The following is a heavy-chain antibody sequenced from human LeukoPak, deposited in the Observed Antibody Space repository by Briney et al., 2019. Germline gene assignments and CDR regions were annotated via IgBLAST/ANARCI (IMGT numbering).Heavy chain of an antibody. CDR2: IYPGDSDT. Sequence: GESLKISGKGSGYSFTSYWIGWVRQMPGKGLEWMGLIYPGDSDTRYSPSFQGQVTISADKSISTAYLQWSSLKASDTAMYYCARHAPLVRGVIYYFDHWGQGTLVTVSS. CDR1: GYSFTSYW. CDR3: ARHAPLVRGVIYYFDH. J-gene: IGHJ4*02. V-gene: IGHV5-51*01. D-gene: IGHD3-10*01.